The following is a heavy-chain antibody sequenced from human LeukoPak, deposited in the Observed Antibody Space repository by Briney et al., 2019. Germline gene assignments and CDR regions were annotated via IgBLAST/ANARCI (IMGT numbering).Heavy chain of an antibody. CDR3: ASWGGGKSD. D-gene: IGHD4-23*01. V-gene: IGHV1-46*01. Sequence: ASVKVSCKASGYTFTSYYIHWVRQAPGQGLEWMGIINPSGDSKSYAQKFQGRLTMTRDTSTSTVYMELSSLTSEDTAVYYCASWGGGKSDWAQGTLVTVSS. J-gene: IGHJ4*02. CDR1: GYTFTSYY. CDR2: INPSGDSK.